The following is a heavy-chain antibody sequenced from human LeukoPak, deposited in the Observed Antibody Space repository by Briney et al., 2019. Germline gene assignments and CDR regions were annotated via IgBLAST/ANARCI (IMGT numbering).Heavy chain of an antibody. V-gene: IGHV4-59*02. CDR3: ARDPPEDEWNSLDS. Sequence: SETLSLTCTVSGGSANGYYWNWIRQPPGKGLEWIGFIHYSGLTVYSPSLQSRVTMSVDTSRNQFSLDLSSVTAADTALYYCARDPPEDEWNSLDSWGQGILVTVSS. D-gene: IGHD1-7*01. CDR1: GGSANGYY. J-gene: IGHJ4*02. CDR2: IHYSGLT.